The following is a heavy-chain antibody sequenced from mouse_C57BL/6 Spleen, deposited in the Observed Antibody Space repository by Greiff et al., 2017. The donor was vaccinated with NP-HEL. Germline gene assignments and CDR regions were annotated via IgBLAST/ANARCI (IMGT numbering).Heavy chain of an antibody. D-gene: IGHD2-3*01. CDR1: GYTFTDYE. J-gene: IGHJ2*01. Sequence: VQLKESGAELVRPGASVTLSCKASGYTFTDYEMHWVKQTPVHGLEWIGAIDPETGGTAYNQKFKGKAILTADKSSSTAYMELRSLTSEDSAVYYCTDGYYRGYFDYWGQGTTLTVSS. CDR2: IDPETGGT. V-gene: IGHV1-15*01. CDR3: TDGYYRGYFDY.